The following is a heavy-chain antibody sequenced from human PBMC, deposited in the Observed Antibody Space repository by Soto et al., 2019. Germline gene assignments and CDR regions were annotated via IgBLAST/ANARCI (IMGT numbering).Heavy chain of an antibody. J-gene: IGHJ6*02. Sequence: QVHLVQSGAEVKKPGSSVKVSCKASRDTFSKYAFNWVRQAPGQGLEWMGWIIPIFDSRNYAKKFQGRVTITADESTSTAYMELRSLRFEDTAVYYCARGETYLGVWGQGTTVTVSS. CDR1: RDTFSKYA. CDR3: ARGETYLGV. D-gene: IGHD3-16*01. CDR2: IIPIFDSR. V-gene: IGHV1-69*01.